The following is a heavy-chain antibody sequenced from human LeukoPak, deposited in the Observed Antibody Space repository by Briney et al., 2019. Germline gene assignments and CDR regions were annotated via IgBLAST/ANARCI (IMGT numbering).Heavy chain of an antibody. D-gene: IGHD6-19*01. CDR1: GFTFSDYY. CDR3: ARDFLDSSGWYAYYYYYMDV. CDR2: ISSSGSTI. Sequence: GGSLRLSCAASGFTFSDYYMSWIRQAPGKGLEWVSYISSSGSTIYYADSVKGRFTISRDNAKNSLYLQMNSLRAEDTAVYYCARDFLDSSGWYAYYYYYMDVWGKGTTVTVSS. V-gene: IGHV3-11*04. J-gene: IGHJ6*03.